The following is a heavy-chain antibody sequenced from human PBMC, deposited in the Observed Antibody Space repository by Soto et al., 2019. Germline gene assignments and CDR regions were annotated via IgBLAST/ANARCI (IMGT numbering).Heavy chain of an antibody. CDR3: ARGGPRSEYGMDV. D-gene: IGHD3-3*01. CDR2: IYYSGST. V-gene: IGHV4-59*11. Sequence: SETLSLTCTVSGGSISSHYWSWIRQPPGKGLEWIGYIYYSGSTNYNPSLKSRVTISVDTSKNQFSLKLSSVTAADTAVYYCARGGPRSEYGMDVWGQGTTVTVSS. J-gene: IGHJ6*02. CDR1: GGSISSHY.